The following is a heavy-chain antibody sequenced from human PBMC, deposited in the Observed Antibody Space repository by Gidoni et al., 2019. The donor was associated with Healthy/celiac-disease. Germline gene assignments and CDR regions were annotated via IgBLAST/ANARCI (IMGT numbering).Heavy chain of an antibody. CDR1: GFTVSSYA. CDR2: ISGSGGST. Sequence: EVQLLESGGGLVQPGGSLRLACAAAGFTVSSYAMSWVRQAPGKGLEWVSAISGSGGSTYYADSVQGRFTISRDNSKNTLYLQMNSLRAEDTAVYYCANVAVYSSSWYGVGNWGQGTLVTVSS. J-gene: IGHJ4*02. CDR3: ANVAVYSSSWYGVGN. V-gene: IGHV3-23*01. D-gene: IGHD6-13*01.